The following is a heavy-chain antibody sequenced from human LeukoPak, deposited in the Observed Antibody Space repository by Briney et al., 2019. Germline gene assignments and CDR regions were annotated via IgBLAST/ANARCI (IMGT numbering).Heavy chain of an antibody. CDR2: IYYSGST. V-gene: IGHV4-59*01. J-gene: IGHJ4*02. Sequence: SETLSLTCTASGGSISSYYWSWIRQPPGKGLEWIGYIYYSGSTNYNPSLKSRVTISVDTSKNQFSLKLSSVTAADTAVYYCARVYFWAREYYFDYWGQGTLVTVSS. CDR1: GGSISSYY. D-gene: IGHD3-3*01. CDR3: ARVYFWAREYYFDY.